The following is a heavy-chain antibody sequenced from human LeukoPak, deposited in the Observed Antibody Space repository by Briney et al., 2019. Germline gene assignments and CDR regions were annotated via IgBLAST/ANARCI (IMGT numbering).Heavy chain of an antibody. CDR2: RSYDGSNK. D-gene: IGHD2-2*01. CDR3: AKEVKRCSSTSCSYYFDY. Sequence: GGSLRLSCAASGFTFSSYGMHWVRQAPGKGLEWVAVRSYDGSNKYYADSVKGRFTISRDNSKNTLYLQMNSLRAEDTAVYYCAKEVKRCSSTSCSYYFDYWGQGTLVTVSS. V-gene: IGHV3-30*18. J-gene: IGHJ4*02. CDR1: GFTFSSYG.